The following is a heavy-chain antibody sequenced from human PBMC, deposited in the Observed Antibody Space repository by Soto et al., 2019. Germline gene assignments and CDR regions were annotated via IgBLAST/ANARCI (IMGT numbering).Heavy chain of an antibody. Sequence: PGWSLRLSCAASGFNFSDHYMNWVRQAPGKGLEWVSYISGSSRYTNFADSVKGRFTISRDNAKNSLYLQMNSLRVEDTAVYYCARHTSGWHYYDYWGQGTPVTVSS. D-gene: IGHD6-19*01. CDR1: GFNFSDHY. V-gene: IGHV3-11*06. J-gene: IGHJ4*02. CDR2: ISGSSRYT. CDR3: ARHTSGWHYYDY.